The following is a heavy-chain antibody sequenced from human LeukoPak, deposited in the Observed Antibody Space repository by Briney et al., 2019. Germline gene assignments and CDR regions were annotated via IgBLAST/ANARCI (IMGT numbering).Heavy chain of an antibody. CDR3: ARDLSAAFDF. V-gene: IGHV3-53*01. CDR2: IYSRGGT. Sequence: GGSLRLSCAVSGFSVSNNYMNWVRQAPGKGLEWISLIYSRGGTSYADSVKGRFTISRDSSKNTLFLQMNSLRVEDTALYYCARDLSAAFDFWGQGVLVTVSS. J-gene: IGHJ4*02. CDR1: GFSVSNNY. D-gene: IGHD6-25*01.